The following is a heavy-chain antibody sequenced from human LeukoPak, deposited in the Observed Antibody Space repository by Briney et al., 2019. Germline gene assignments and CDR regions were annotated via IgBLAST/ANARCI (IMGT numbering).Heavy chain of an antibody. V-gene: IGHV4-59*08. D-gene: IGHD3-3*01. Sequence: SETLSLTCTVSGGSISSYYWSWIRQPPGKGLEWIGYIYYSGSTNYNPSLKSRVTISVDTSKNQFSLKLSSVTAAGTAVYYCARGITIFGVVIQNWFDPWGQGTLVTVSS. CDR1: GGSISSYY. CDR3: ARGITIFGVVIQNWFDP. CDR2: IYYSGST. J-gene: IGHJ5*02.